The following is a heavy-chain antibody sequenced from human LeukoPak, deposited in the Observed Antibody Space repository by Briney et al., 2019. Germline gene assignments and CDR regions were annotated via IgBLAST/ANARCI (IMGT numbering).Heavy chain of an antibody. CDR2: ISYDGSNK. D-gene: IGHD3-16*01. Sequence: GGSLRLSCAASGFTFSSYAMHWVRQAPGKGLEWVAVISYDGSNKYYADSVKGRFTISRDNSKNTLYLQMNSLRAEDTAVYYCARELGERGGLFAYWGQGPLVTVPS. V-gene: IGHV3-30-3*01. J-gene: IGHJ4*02. CDR3: ARELGERGGLFAY. CDR1: GFTFSSYA.